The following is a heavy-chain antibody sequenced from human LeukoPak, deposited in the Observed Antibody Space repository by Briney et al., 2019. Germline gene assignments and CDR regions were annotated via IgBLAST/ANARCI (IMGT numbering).Heavy chain of an antibody. CDR3: AREGYDILTAYYIRNFYFDY. V-gene: IGHV3-48*01. J-gene: IGHJ4*02. Sequence: GGSLRLSCAASGFPFSSYGMHWVRQAPGKGLEWVSYISSSSGTIYHADSVKGRFTISRDNAKNSLSLQMNSLRAEDTAVYYCAREGYDILTAYYIRNFYFDYWGQGTLVTVSS. CDR2: ISSSSGTI. CDR1: GFPFSSYG. D-gene: IGHD3-9*01.